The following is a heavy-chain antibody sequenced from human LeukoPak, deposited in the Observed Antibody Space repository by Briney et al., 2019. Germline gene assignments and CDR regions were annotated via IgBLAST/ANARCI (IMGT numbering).Heavy chain of an antibody. Sequence: PGGSLRLSCTASGFTFSSHAMSWVRQAPGKGLECVSSISTGGGTTYYTDSVKGRFTISRDNSKNTLYLQMTSLTAEDTAVYYCAKDWAYGDYPLNYWGQGNLVTVSS. CDR1: GFTFSSHA. J-gene: IGHJ4*02. D-gene: IGHD4-17*01. CDR3: AKDWAYGDYPLNY. V-gene: IGHV3-23*01. CDR2: ISTGGGTT.